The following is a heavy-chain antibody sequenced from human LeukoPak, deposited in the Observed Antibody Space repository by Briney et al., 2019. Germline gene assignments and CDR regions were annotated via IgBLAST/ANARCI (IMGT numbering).Heavy chain of an antibody. J-gene: IGHJ4*02. V-gene: IGHV3-30*02. D-gene: IGHD3-10*01. CDR1: GFLFSKYW. CDR2: IRYDGSNK. Sequence: PGGSLRLSCAASGFLFSKYWMTWVRQAPGKGLEWVAFIRYDGSNKYYADSVKGRFTISRDNSKNTLYLQMNSLRAEDTAVYYCAKDQAEYYYGSGSPFHDYWGQGTLVTVSS. CDR3: AKDQAEYYYGSGSPFHDY.